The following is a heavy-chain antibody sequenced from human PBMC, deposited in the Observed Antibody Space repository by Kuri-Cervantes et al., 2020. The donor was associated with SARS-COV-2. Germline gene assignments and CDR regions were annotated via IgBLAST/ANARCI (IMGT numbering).Heavy chain of an antibody. CDR2: MNPNSGNT. V-gene: IGHV1-8*03. Sequence: ASVKVSCKASGYTFTSYDINWVRQATGQGLEWMGWMNPNSGNTGYAQKFQGRVTITRNTSISTAYMELSSLRSDDTAVYYCARKFWSGYLLDYWGQGTLVTVSS. CDR3: ARKFWSGYLLDY. CDR1: GYTFTSYD. J-gene: IGHJ4*02. D-gene: IGHD3-3*01.